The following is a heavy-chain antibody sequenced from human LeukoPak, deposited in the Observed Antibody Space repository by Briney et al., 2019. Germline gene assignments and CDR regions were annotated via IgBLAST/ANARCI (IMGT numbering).Heavy chain of an antibody. CDR2: INAGNGNT. Sequence: ASVKVSFKASGYTFTNYAMHWVRQAPGQRLEWMGWINAGNGNTKYSQKFQGRVTITRDTSASTAYMELSSLRSEDTAVYYCARGLAFNRNWFDPWGQGTLVTVSS. J-gene: IGHJ5*02. D-gene: IGHD3-3*02. V-gene: IGHV1-3*01. CDR3: ARGLAFNRNWFDP. CDR1: GYTFTNYA.